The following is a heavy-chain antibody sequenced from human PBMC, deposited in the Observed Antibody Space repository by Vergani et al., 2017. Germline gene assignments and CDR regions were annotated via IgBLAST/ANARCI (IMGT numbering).Heavy chain of an antibody. CDR3: ATERAYYYDSSGYFPGAFDI. Sequence: QLQLQESGPGLVKPSETLSLTCTVSGGSFSSSSYYWGWIRQPPGKGLEWIGSIYYSGSTYYNPSLKSRVTISVDTSKNQFSLKLSSVTAADTAVYYCATERAYYYDSSGYFPGAFDIWGQGTMVTVSS. CDR1: GGSFSSSSYY. J-gene: IGHJ3*02. D-gene: IGHD3-22*01. V-gene: IGHV4-39*01. CDR2: IYYSGST.